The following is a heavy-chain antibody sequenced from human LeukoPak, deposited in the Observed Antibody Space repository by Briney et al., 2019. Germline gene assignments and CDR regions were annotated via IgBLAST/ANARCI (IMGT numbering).Heavy chain of an antibody. Sequence: KASESLSLTCTVSGGSISSYYWSWIRQSPGKGLEWIGYIYYSGNTDYNPSLRNRVTISVDTSNNQFSLSLISMTAADTAVYYCARKSSTTWSFDYWGQGALVTVSS. J-gene: IGHJ4*02. CDR1: GGSISSYY. V-gene: IGHV4-59*08. CDR2: IYYSGNT. D-gene: IGHD6-13*01. CDR3: ARKSSTTWSFDY.